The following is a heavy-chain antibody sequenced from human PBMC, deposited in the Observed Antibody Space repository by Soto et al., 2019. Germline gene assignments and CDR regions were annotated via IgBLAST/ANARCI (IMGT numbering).Heavy chain of an antibody. CDR3: AKANGYKKPYYYYGMDV. J-gene: IGHJ6*02. CDR1: GYTLTELS. Sequence: ASVKVSCKVSGYTLTELSMHWVRQAPGKGLEWMGGFDPEDGETIYAQKFQGRVTMTEDTSTDTAYMELSSLRSEDTAVYYCAKANGYKKPYYYYGMDVWGQGTTVTVSS. D-gene: IGHD3-22*01. V-gene: IGHV1-24*01. CDR2: FDPEDGET.